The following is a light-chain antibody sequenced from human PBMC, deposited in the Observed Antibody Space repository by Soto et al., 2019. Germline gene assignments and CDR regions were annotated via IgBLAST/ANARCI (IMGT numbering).Light chain of an antibody. J-gene: IGKJ3*01. CDR2: GAS. V-gene: IGKV3-15*01. Sequence: EIVMTQSPASLSVSPGERATLSCRASQSVRGNLAWYQQKPGQAPSLLIYGASTRATGIPARFSGSGSGTEFTLTISSLQSEDFAVYYCQQYNNWPFTFGPGTKVDI. CDR1: QSVRGN. CDR3: QQYNNWPFT.